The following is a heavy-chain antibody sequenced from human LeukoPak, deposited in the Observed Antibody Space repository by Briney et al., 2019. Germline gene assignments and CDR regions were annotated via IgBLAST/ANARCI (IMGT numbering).Heavy chain of an antibody. CDR3: ARVGRSGWTVDY. Sequence: PGGSLRLSCAASGFDCSTYSLDWVRQAPGKGLKWVSYISSSSSNIYHADSVKGRFTISRDNAKNSLHLQMNSLRAEDTAVYYCARVGRSGWTVDYWGQGTLVTVSS. J-gene: IGHJ4*02. V-gene: IGHV3-48*04. CDR1: GFDCSTYS. D-gene: IGHD6-19*01. CDR2: ISSSSSNI.